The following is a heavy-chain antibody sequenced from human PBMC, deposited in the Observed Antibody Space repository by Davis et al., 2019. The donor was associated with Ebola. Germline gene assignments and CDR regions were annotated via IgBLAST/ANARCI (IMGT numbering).Heavy chain of an antibody. CDR2: IGTRGDPT. CDR3: VRDYLFALDI. J-gene: IGHJ3*02. V-gene: IGHV3-48*02. CDR1: GFTFSSYT. Sequence: PGGSLRLSCVVSGFTFSSYTMNWVRQAPGKGLEWVSYIGTRGDPTVYADSVKGRFTVSRDDANNSLSLLMNSLRDEDTAIYYCVRDYLFALDIWGQGTMVTVSS.